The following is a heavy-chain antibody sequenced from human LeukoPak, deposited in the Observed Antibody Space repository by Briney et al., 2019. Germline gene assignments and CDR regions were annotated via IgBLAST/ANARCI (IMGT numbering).Heavy chain of an antibody. V-gene: IGHV4-39*01. CDR2: SSGSM. J-gene: IGHJ6*03. CDR3: ARGPLYSSSWYGYYYYYMDV. CDR1: GGSISSSITT. D-gene: IGHD6-13*01. Sequence: PSETLSLTCTVSGGSISSSITTGAGSASPQGRGWNGLGLSSGSMYYNPSLKSRVTISVDTSKNQFSLKLSSVTAADTAVYYCARGPLYSSSWYGYYYYYMDVWGKGTTVTVSS.